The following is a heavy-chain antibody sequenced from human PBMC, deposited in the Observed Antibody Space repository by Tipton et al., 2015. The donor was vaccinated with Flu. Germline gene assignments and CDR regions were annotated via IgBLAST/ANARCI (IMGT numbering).Heavy chain of an antibody. D-gene: IGHD3-3*01. CDR3: ARARRFLEWQFYYYYMDV. CDR2: VYYSGTT. CDR1: GGSISSYY. Sequence: TLSLTCTVSGGSISSYYWGWIRQPPGEGLEWIGQVYYSGTTNYNPSLKSRVTTSVDTSKNHFSLKLTSVTAADTAVYFCARARRFLEWQFYYYYMDVWGKGTAVTVSS. J-gene: IGHJ6*03. V-gene: IGHV4-59*01.